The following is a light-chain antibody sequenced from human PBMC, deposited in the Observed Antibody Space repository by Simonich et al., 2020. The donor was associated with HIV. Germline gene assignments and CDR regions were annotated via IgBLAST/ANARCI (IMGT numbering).Light chain of an antibody. CDR1: SSDIGTNT. CDR3: AAWFDSLNGHVV. J-gene: IGLJ2*01. CDR2: SNI. V-gene: IGLV1-44*01. Sequence: QSVLTQPPAASGTPGQRVTISCSASSSDIGTNTVTWYQQLPGTPPNLLIYSNILRPSGVPDRFSGSNSGTSASLAISGLQSDDEADYYCAAWFDSLNGHVVFGGGTKLTVL.